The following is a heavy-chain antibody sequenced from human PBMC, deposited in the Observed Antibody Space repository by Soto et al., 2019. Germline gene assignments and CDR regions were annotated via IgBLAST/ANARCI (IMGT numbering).Heavy chain of an antibody. J-gene: IGHJ4*02. V-gene: IGHV4-34*01. Sequence: QVQLQQWGAGLLKPSETLSLTCAVNGGSFTGYYWSWVRQPPGKGLEWLGEIKDGGSTNYSPSLRSRVPISADTSKKQFSLKVTSVTAADTAVYYCARGQEGVVATHWDQGTLVTVSS. CDR2: IKDGGST. D-gene: IGHD2-15*01. CDR3: ARGQEGVVATH. CDR1: GGSFTGYY.